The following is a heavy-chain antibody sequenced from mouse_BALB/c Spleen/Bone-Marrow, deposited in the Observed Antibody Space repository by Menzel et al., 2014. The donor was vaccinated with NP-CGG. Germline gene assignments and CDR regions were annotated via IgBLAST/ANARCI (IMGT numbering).Heavy chain of an antibody. CDR2: ISSGSSST. J-gene: IGHJ1*01. D-gene: IGHD1-1*01. CDR3: ARGYYYGSSHYWYFDV. Sequence: EVQGVESGGGLVQPGGSRKLSCVASGFTFSSFGMHWVRQAPEKGLEWVAYISSGSSSTYYADTLKGRFTISRDNPKNTLLLQMTSLRSEDTAMYYCARGYYYGSSHYWYFDVWGAGTTVTVSS. V-gene: IGHV5-17*02. CDR1: GFTFSSFG.